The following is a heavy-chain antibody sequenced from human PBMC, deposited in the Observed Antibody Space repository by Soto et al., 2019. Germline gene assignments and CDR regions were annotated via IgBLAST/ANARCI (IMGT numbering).Heavy chain of an antibody. D-gene: IGHD6-6*01. CDR2: ISYDGSYK. J-gene: IGHJ4*02. Sequence: QPGGSLRLSCAASGFIFSIYDMHWVRQAPGKGLEWVAVISYDGSYKYFADSVKGRFTVSRDNSKNTLDLEMNSLRPEDTAVYFCAALEYSSSSGFDYWGQGSLVTVSS. CDR3: AALEYSSSSGFDY. V-gene: IGHV3-30*03. CDR1: GFIFSIYD.